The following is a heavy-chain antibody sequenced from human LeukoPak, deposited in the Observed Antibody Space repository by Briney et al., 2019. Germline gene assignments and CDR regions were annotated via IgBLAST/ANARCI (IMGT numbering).Heavy chain of an antibody. J-gene: IGHJ4*02. CDR1: GFMFNKYG. D-gene: IGHD3-22*01. CDR3: AKGSYYDSSGSFYFDY. CDR2: ISGSGDNT. Sequence: GGSLRLSCVASGFMFNKYGMSWVRQAPGKGLEWVSGISGSGDNTYYADSVKGRFTISRDNSKNTLYVQVNSLGTEDTAAYYCAKGSYYDSSGSFYFDYWGQGTLVTASS. V-gene: IGHV3-23*01.